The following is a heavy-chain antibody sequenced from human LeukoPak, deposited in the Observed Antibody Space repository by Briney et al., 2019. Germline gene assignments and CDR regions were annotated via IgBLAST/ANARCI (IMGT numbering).Heavy chain of an antibody. J-gene: IGHJ4*02. CDR2: INPSGGTT. D-gene: IGHD3-10*01. CDR3: ARALSRLSYYNPSFDF. V-gene: IGHV1-46*01. Sequence: ASVKVSCKASGYTFTNYYIHWVRQAPGQGLEWMGIINPSGGTTSYVRKFQGRLTMTRDTSTSTVYMELSSLRSEDTAVYYCARALSRLSYYNPSFDFWGQGTLVTVSS. CDR1: GYTFTNYY.